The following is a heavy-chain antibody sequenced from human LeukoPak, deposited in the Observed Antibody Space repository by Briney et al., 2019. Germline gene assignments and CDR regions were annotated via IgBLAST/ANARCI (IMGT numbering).Heavy chain of an antibody. D-gene: IGHD4-17*01. V-gene: IGHV3-30-3*01. CDR3: ARGLVTVTTKVHYYGMDV. J-gene: IGHJ6*02. Sequence: GGSLRLSCAASGFTFSSYAMHWVRQAPGKGLEWVVVISYDGSNKYYADSVKGRFTISRDNSKNTLYLQMNSLRAEDTAVYYCARGLVTVTTKVHYYGMDVWGQGTTVTVSS. CDR1: GFTFSSYA. CDR2: ISYDGSNK.